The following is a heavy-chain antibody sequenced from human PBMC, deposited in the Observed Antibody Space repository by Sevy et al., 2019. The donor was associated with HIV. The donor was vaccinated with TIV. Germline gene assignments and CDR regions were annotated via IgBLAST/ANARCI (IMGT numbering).Heavy chain of an antibody. D-gene: IGHD6-19*01. V-gene: IGHV4-59*08. J-gene: IGHJ4*02. CDR3: ARHCSGWQKYYFDY. CDR1: GGSISSYY. Sequence: SETLSLTCTVSGGSISSYYWSWIRQPPGKGLEWIGYIYYSGSTNYNPSLKSRVTISVDTSKNQFSLKLSSVTAADTAVYYCARHCSGWQKYYFDYWGQGTLVTVSS. CDR2: IYYSGST.